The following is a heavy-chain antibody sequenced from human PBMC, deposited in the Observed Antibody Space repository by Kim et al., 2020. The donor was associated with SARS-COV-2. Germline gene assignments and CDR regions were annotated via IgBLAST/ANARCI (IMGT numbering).Heavy chain of an antibody. CDR3: ARGRGDNDYDWIDL. CDR2: ISGSGETA. Sequence: GGSLRLSCAASRFIFGSFAMTWVRQAPGEGLEWVSAISGSGETAQYANSVRGRFVISRDNVKDILFLQMDSLRVEDTAIYFCARGRGDNDYDWIDLWGQGTLVTVS. D-gene: IGHD5-12*01. CDR1: RFIFGSFA. V-gene: IGHV3-23*01. J-gene: IGHJ5*02.